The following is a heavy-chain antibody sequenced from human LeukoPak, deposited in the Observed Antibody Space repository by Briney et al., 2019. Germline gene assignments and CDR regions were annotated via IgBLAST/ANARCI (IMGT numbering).Heavy chain of an antibody. V-gene: IGHV3-33*01. CDR3: ARASHHSGPRPSYMDV. D-gene: IGHD2-15*01. CDR2: IWYDGSNK. CDR1: GFTFSSYG. J-gene: IGHJ6*03. Sequence: GGSLRLSCAASGFTFSSYGMHWVRQAPGKGLEWVAVIWYDGSNKYYADSVKGRFTISRDNSKNTLYLQMNSLRAEDTAVYYCARASHHSGPRPSYMDVWGKGTTVTVSS.